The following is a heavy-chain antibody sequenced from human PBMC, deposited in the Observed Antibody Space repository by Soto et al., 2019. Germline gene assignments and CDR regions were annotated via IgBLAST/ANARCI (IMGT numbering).Heavy chain of an antibody. CDR1: GFTFSSYW. D-gene: IGHD2-15*01. V-gene: IGHV3-74*01. J-gene: IGHJ4*02. CDR2: INGDGIST. Sequence: EVQLVESGGDLVQPGGSLRLSCAASGFTFSSYWMHWVRQDPEKGLVWVSRINGDGISTSYADSVKGRFTISRDNAEDTLCLHMMSLGAADTAVYYCARICQGTYCRGGNCYPDYWGQGTLVTVSS. CDR3: ARICQGTYCRGGNCYPDY.